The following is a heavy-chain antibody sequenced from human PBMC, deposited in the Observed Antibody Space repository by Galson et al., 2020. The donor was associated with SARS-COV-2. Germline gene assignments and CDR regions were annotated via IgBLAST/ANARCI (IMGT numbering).Heavy chain of an antibody. J-gene: IGHJ6*02. D-gene: IGHD6-6*01. Sequence: ETLSLTCTVSGGSISSYYWSWIRQPAGKGLEWIGRIYTSGSTNYNPSLKSRVTMSVDTSKNQFSLKLSSVTAADTAVYYCAITSIAARPYGMDVWGQGTTVTVSS. V-gene: IGHV4-4*07. CDR1: GGSISSYY. CDR3: AITSIAARPYGMDV. CDR2: IYTSGST.